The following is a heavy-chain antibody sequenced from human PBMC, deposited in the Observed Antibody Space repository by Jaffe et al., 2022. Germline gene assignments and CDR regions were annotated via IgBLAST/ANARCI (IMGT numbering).Heavy chain of an antibody. CDR2: IDWDDDK. J-gene: IGHJ1*01. CDR3: ARIGSVADAEYFQH. D-gene: IGHD6-19*01. V-gene: IGHV2-70*01. Sequence: QVTLRESGPALVKPTQTLTLTCTFSGFSLSTSGMCVSWIRQPPGKALEWLALIDWDDDKYYSTSLKTRLTISKDTSKNQVVLTMTNMDPVDTATYYCARIGSVADAEYFQHWGQGTLVTVSS. CDR1: GFSLSTSGMC.